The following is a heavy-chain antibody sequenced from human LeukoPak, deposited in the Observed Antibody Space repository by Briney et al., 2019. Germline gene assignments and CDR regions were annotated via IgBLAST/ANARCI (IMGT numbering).Heavy chain of an antibody. Sequence: PGGSLRLSCAASGFTFDDYAMHWVRQAPGKGLEWVSLISWDGGSTYYADSVKGRFTISRDNSKNSLYLQMNSLRAEDTALYYCAKDWTYGDYGGGAFDIWGQGTMVTVSS. CDR1: GFTFDDYA. D-gene: IGHD4-17*01. J-gene: IGHJ3*02. V-gene: IGHV3-43D*03. CDR3: AKDWTYGDYGGGAFDI. CDR2: ISWDGGST.